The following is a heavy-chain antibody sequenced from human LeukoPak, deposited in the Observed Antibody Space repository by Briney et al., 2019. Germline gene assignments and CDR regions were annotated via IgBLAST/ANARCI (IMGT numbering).Heavy chain of an antibody. CDR1: GFTFSNAW. CDR3: ARDIPYDY. J-gene: IGHJ4*02. Sequence: GGSLRLSCAASGFTFSNAWMSWVRQAPGKGLEWVANIKQDGSEKYYVDSVKGRFTISRDNAKNSLYLQMNSLRAEDTAVYYCARDIPYDYWGQGTLVTVSS. V-gene: IGHV3-7*01. CDR2: IKQDGSEK.